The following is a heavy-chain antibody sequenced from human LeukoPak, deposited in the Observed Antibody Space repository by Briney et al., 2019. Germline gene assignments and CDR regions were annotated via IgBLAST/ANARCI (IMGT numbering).Heavy chain of an antibody. J-gene: IGHJ5*02. Sequence: PGGSLRLSCAASGFTFSSYAMHWVRQAPGKGLEYVSAISSNRGSTYYANSVKGRFTISRDNSKNTLYLQMGSLRAEDVAVYYCARDLARGPWGQGTLVTVSS. CDR3: ARDLARGP. CDR1: GFTFSSYA. CDR2: ISSNRGST. V-gene: IGHV3-64*01.